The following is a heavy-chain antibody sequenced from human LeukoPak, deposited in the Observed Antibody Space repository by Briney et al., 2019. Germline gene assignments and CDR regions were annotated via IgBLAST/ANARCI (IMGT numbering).Heavy chain of an antibody. V-gene: IGHV1-2*02. Sequence: ASVTVSCKASGYTFTGYYMHWVRQAPGQGLEWMGWINPNSGDTNYAQIFQGRVTMTRDTSISTAYMELSRLRSDDTAMYYCAKVIEGAVAFDFWGQGSLVTVSS. CDR2: INPNSGDT. J-gene: IGHJ4*02. CDR3: AKVIEGAVAFDF. D-gene: IGHD6-19*01. CDR1: GYTFTGYY.